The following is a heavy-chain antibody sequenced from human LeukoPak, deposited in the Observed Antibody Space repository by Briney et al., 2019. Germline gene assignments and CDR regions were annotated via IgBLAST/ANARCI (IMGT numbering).Heavy chain of an antibody. Sequence: PGGSLRLSCAASGFTFSSYAMSWVRQAPGKGLEWVSAISGSGGSTYYADSVKGRFTISRDNSKNTLYLQMNSLRAEDTAVYYCAKDPAADVGYYYSYYMDVWGKGTTVTVSS. CDR1: GFTFSSYA. D-gene: IGHD6-13*01. V-gene: IGHV3-23*01. CDR2: ISGSGGST. CDR3: AKDPAADVGYYYSYYMDV. J-gene: IGHJ6*03.